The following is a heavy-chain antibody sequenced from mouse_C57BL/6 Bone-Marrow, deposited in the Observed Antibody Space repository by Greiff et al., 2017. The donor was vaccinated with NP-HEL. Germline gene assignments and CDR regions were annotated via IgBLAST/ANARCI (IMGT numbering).Heavy chain of an antibody. J-gene: IGHJ3*01. Sequence: VQLQQPGAELVKPGASVKLSCKASGYTFTSYWMHWVKQRPGQGLEWIGMIHPNSGSTNYNEKFKSKATLTVDKSSSTAYMQLSSLTSEDSAVYYCARIYYGQAWFAYWGQGTLVTVSA. CDR1: GYTFTSYW. D-gene: IGHD2-1*01. V-gene: IGHV1-64*01. CDR3: ARIYYGQAWFAY. CDR2: IHPNSGST.